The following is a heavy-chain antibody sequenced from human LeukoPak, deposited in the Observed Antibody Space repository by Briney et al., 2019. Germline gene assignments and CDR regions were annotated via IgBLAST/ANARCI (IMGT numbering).Heavy chain of an antibody. J-gene: IGHJ3*02. CDR3: AREKWELRHDVFDI. D-gene: IGHD1-26*01. CDR2: ISSSSSYI. Sequence: GGSLRLSCAASGFTFSSYSMNWVRQAPGKGLEWVSSISSSSSYIYYADSVKGRFTISRDNAKNSLYLQMNSLRAEDTAVYYCAREKWELRHDVFDIWGQGTMVTVSS. CDR1: GFTFSSYS. V-gene: IGHV3-21*01.